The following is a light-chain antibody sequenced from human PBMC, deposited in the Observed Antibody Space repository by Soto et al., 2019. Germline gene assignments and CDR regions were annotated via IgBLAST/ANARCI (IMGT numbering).Light chain of an antibody. J-gene: IGKJ1*01. Sequence: EIVLTQSPATLSVSPWERATLSCRASQSVSSNLAWYQQKPDQAPRLLIYGASTRATGIPARFSGSGSGTEFTLTISSLQSEDFAVYYCQQYNNWPPTFGQGTKVDNK. CDR3: QQYNNWPPT. V-gene: IGKV3-15*01. CDR2: GAS. CDR1: QSVSSN.